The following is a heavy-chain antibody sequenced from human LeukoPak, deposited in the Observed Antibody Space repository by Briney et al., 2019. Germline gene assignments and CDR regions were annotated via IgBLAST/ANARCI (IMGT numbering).Heavy chain of an antibody. V-gene: IGHV1-2*04. CDR1: GYTFTGYY. D-gene: IGHD6-13*01. CDR3: ARGAIAAAGRNFDY. Sequence: ASVKVSCKASGYTFTGYYMHWVRQAPGQGPEWMGWINPNSGGTNYAQKFQGWVTMTRDTSISTAYMELSRLRSDDTAVYYCARGAIAAAGRNFDYWGQGTLVTVSS. J-gene: IGHJ4*02. CDR2: INPNSGGT.